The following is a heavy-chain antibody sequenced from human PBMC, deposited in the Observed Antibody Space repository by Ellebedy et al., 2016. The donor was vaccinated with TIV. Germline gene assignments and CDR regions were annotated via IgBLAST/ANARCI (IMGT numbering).Heavy chain of an antibody. CDR2: INAGNVNT. CDR3: AREVVVITTGWFDP. CDR1: GYTFTSYA. J-gene: IGHJ5*02. Sequence: ASVKVSXXASGYTFTSYAMHWVRQAPGQRHEWMGWINAGNVNTKYSRKFQGRVTITRDTSASTAYMELSSLRSEDTAVYYCAREVVVITTGWFDPWGQGTLVTVSS. V-gene: IGHV1-3*01. D-gene: IGHD3-22*01.